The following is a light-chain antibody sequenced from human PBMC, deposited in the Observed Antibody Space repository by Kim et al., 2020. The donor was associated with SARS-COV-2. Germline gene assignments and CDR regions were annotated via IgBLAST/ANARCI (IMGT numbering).Light chain of an antibody. J-gene: IGKJ2*01. Sequence: VSAVERATLSCRASQNINRKLAWYPQKPGQAPRLLSYGASTGATGTPARFSGSGSGTEFTLTISSLQSEDFAVYYCQQYKNWPYTFGQGTKVDIK. CDR3: QQYKNWPYT. CDR1: QNINRK. CDR2: GAS. V-gene: IGKV3-15*01.